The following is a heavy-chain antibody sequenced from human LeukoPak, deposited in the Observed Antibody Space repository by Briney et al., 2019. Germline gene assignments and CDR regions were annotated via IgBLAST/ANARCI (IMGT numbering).Heavy chain of an antibody. Sequence: GESLKISCKGSGYSFTSYWIGWVRQMPGKGLEWMGIIYPGDSDTRYSPSFQGQVTISADKSISTAYLQWSSLKASDTAMYYCARQGKGYSSSWYLIDYWGQGTLVTVSS. CDR1: GYSFTSYW. D-gene: IGHD6-13*01. V-gene: IGHV5-51*01. J-gene: IGHJ4*02. CDR3: ARQGKGYSSSWYLIDY. CDR2: IYPGDSDT.